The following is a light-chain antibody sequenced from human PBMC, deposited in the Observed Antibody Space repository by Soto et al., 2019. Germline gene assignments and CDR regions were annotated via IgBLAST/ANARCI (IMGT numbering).Light chain of an antibody. CDR1: QSLLYSNGYTY. Sequence: DIVMTQSPLSLPVTPGEPASISCRSSQSLLYSNGYTYLDWYLQRPGQSPQLLIYLVSNRASGVPDRFSGSGSCTDFTLKISRVEAEDVGVYYCMQALQTPLTFCGGTKVEIK. J-gene: IGKJ4*01. CDR2: LVS. V-gene: IGKV2-28*01. CDR3: MQALQTPLT.